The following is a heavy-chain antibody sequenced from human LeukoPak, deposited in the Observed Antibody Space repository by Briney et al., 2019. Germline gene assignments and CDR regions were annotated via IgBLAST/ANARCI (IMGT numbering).Heavy chain of an antibody. CDR1: GGSFSGYC. D-gene: IGHD4-23*01. J-gene: IGHJ4*02. V-gene: IGHV4-59*01. Sequence: NSSETLSLTCGVYGGSFSGYCCSWIRQPPGKGLEWVGCIFYTGTTSYNPSLKSRVTISADTSKKQFSLSLTSVTAADTAVYYCARSWSGGNYGNFDYWGQGRVVTVSS. CDR2: IFYTGTT. CDR3: ARSWSGGNYGNFDY.